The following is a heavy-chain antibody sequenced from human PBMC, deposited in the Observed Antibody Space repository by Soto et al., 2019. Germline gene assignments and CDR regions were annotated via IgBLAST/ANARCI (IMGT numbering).Heavy chain of an antibody. CDR3: ARDPLSYGDYAQTYWYFDL. CDR1: GITFSRCL. D-gene: IGHD4-17*01. CDR2: ISQDGTDT. Sequence: EAQLVESGGGLVQPGGSLRLSCGASGITFSRCLMSWVHQAPGKGLEWVASISQDGTDTDYVDSVKGRFAISRDNPKNSPYLQMNSLRAEATAVYYCARDPLSYGDYAQTYWYFDLWGRGTRVTVSS. V-gene: IGHV3-7*01. J-gene: IGHJ2*01.